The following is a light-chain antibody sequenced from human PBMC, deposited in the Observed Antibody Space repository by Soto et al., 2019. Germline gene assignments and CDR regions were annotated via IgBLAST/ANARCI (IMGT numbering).Light chain of an antibody. CDR3: TSYAGSDNVI. CDR1: SSDVGGHNY. CDR2: EVI. J-gene: IGLJ2*01. V-gene: IGLV2-8*01. Sequence: QSALTQPPSASGSPGQSVTISCTGTSSDVGGHNYVSWYQQHPGKAPKILIYEVIQRPSGVPDRFSGSKSGNAASLTVSGLQAEDEADYYCTSYAGSDNVIFGGGTKLSVL.